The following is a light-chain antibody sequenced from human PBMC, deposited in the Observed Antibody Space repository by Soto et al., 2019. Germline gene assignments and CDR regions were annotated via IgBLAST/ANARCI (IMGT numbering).Light chain of an antibody. V-gene: IGKV3-20*01. CDR1: QSVSSSY. CDR3: QQYGTSLWT. J-gene: IGKJ1*01. CDR2: GAS. Sequence: EIVLTQSPGTLSLSPGERATLSCRASQSVSSSYLAWYQQKPGQAPRLLIYGASSRAAGLPDRFSGSGSGTVFTLTISRLEPEDFAVYYCQQYGTSLWTFGQGTKVEIK.